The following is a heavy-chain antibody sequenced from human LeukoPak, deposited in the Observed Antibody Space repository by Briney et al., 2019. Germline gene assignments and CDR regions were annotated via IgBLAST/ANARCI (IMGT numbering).Heavy chain of an antibody. CDR2: IIPILGIA. CDR3: AREDCSGGSCYSPFDY. Sequence: SVKVSCKASGDTFSSSAISWVRQAPGQGLEWMGRIIPILGIANYAQKFQGRVTITADKSTSTAYMELSSLRSEDTAVYYCAREDCSGGSCYSPFDYWGQGTLVTVSS. CDR1: GDTFSSSA. V-gene: IGHV1-69*04. D-gene: IGHD2-15*01. J-gene: IGHJ4*02.